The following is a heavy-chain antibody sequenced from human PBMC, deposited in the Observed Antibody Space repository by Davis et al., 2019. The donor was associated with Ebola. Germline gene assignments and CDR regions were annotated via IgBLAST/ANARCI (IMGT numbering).Heavy chain of an antibody. D-gene: IGHD6-19*01. CDR3: ARVPGYSNGWYLFDY. Sequence: AASVKVSCKASGGIGRSYAISWVRQAPGQGLEWMGGIIPIFGTANYAQKFQGRVTITADESTSTAYMELSSLRSEDTAVYYCARVPGYSNGWYLFDYWGQGTLVTVSS. J-gene: IGHJ4*02. CDR2: IIPIFGTA. V-gene: IGHV1-69*13. CDR1: GGIGRSYA.